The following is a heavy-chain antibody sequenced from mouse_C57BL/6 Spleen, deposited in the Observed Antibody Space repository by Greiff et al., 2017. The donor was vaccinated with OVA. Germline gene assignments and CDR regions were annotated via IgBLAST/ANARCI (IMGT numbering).Heavy chain of an antibody. V-gene: IGHV5-17*01. J-gene: IGHJ1*03. CDR2: ISSGSSTI. CDR1: GFTFSDYG. D-gene: IGHD4-1*01. Sequence: DVKLQESGGGLVKPGGSLKLSCAASGFTFSDYGMHWVRQAPEKGLEWVAYISSGSSTIYYADTVKGRFTISRDNAKNTLFLQMTSLRSEDTAMYYCARILGRGGYFDVWGTGTTVTVSS. CDR3: ARILGRGGYFDV.